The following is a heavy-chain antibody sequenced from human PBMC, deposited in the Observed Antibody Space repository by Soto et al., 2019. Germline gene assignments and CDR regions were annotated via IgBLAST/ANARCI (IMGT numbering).Heavy chain of an antibody. CDR3: TRRDYGDYDYFDS. D-gene: IGHD4-17*01. Sequence: QVQLVQSGAEVKRPGASVRLFCKASGYTFSSYYIHWVRQAPGQGLEWMGMVNPSTGAAPYAQKFRGRLTLTRDMSTRTVFMELNSLRSDDTAVYYCTRRDYGDYDYFDSWGQGTLVAVS. CDR1: GYTFSSYY. V-gene: IGHV1-46*01. CDR2: VNPSTGAA. J-gene: IGHJ4*02.